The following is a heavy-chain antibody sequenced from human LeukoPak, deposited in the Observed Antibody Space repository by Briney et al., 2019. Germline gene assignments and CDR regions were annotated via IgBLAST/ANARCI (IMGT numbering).Heavy chain of an antibody. CDR3: ARLGRIAAAGTGWFDP. J-gene: IGHJ5*02. CDR1: GYSFTSYW. V-gene: IGHV5-51*01. CDR2: IYPGDSDT. Sequence: GESLKISCKGSGYSFTSYWIGWVRQMPGKGLEWMGIIYPGDSDTRYSPSFQGQVTISADKSICTAYLQWSSLKASDTAMYYCARLGRIAAAGTGWFDPWGQGTLVTVSS. D-gene: IGHD6-13*01.